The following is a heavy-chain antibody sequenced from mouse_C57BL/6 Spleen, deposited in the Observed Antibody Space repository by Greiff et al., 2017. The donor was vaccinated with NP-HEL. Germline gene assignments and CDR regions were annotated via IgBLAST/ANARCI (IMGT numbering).Heavy chain of an antibody. J-gene: IGHJ4*01. CDR3: TNSLYYAMDY. V-gene: IGHV1-15*01. CDR2: IDPETGGT. D-gene: IGHD6-2*01. Sequence: VKLVESGAELVRPGASVTLSCKASGYTFTDYEMHWVKQTPVHGLEWIGAIDPETGGTAYNQKFKGKAILTADKSSSTAYMELRSLTSEDSAVYYCTNSLYYAMDYWGQGTSVTVSS. CDR1: GYTFTDYE.